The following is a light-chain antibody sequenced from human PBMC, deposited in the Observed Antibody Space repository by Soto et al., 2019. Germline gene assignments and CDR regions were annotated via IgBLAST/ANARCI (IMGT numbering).Light chain of an antibody. Sequence: EIVLTQSPVPLSLSPGERATFSCRASQSVSSRLAWYQQKPGQAPRLLIYDVSNRATGIPARFSGSGSGTDFALTISSLEPEDFAVYYCQQRDYWQVTFGQGTRLEIK. V-gene: IGKV3-11*01. CDR2: DVS. CDR3: QQRDYWQVT. J-gene: IGKJ5*01. CDR1: QSVSSR.